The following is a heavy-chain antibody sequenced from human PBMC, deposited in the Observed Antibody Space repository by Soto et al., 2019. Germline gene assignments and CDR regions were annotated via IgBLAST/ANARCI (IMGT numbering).Heavy chain of an antibody. CDR3: ARQSSGWYNWFDP. V-gene: IGHV4-39*01. Sequence: SETLSLTCTVSGGSMSSSGTYYWGWMRQPPGKGLEWIASFFIGGNTYYNPSVKSRVTISVDTSKNQFSLKLSSVTAAETAVYYCARQSSGWYNWFDPWGQGTLVTVSS. J-gene: IGHJ5*02. D-gene: IGHD6-19*01. CDR2: FFIGGNT. CDR1: GGSMSSSGTYY.